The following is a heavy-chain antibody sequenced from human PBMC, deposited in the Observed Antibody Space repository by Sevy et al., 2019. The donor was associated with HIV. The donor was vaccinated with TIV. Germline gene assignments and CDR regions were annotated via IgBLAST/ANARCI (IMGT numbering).Heavy chain of an antibody. CDR3: SGESYGGNSDFDC. V-gene: IGHV3-49*03. CDR2: IRSKGYGGPT. CDR1: GFTFGDYA. D-gene: IGHD4-17*01. J-gene: IGHJ4*02. Sequence: GGSLRLSCTASGFTFGDYAMSWFRQAPGKGLEWVGFIRSKGYGGPTENAASVKGRFTISRDDSKSIVYRQMNSLRTEDTAMYYCSGESYGGNSDFDCWGPGTLVTVSS.